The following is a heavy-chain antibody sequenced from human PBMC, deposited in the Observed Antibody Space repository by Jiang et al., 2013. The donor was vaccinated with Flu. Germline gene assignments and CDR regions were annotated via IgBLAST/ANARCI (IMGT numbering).Heavy chain of an antibody. D-gene: IGHD3-3*01. J-gene: IGHJ5*02. V-gene: IGHV3-23*01. CDR2: LSGSGANT. CDR3: AKRGFFSNWFDR. Sequence: GLQWVASLSGSGANTNYTNSVKGRFTISRDNSKNTVYLQMNSLRAEDTAVYYCAKRGFFSNWFDRWGQGTLVTVSS.